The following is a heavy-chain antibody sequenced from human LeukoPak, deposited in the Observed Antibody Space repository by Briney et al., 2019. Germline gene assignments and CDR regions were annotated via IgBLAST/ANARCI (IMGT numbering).Heavy chain of an antibody. J-gene: IGHJ4*02. CDR2: MNPNSGNT. CDR1: GYTFTSYD. V-gene: IGHV1-8*03. D-gene: IGHD5-12*01. CDR3: ASYSGYAQ. Sequence: ASVKVSCKASGYTFTSYDVNWVRQATGQGLEWMGWMNPNSGNTGYAQKFQGRVTISRNTSITTAYMELSGLTSEDTAVYYCASYSGYAQWGQGALVTVSS.